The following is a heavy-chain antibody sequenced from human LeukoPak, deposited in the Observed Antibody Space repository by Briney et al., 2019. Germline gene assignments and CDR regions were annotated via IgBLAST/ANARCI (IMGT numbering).Heavy chain of an antibody. CDR2: IKPSGGST. J-gene: IGHJ4*02. CDR3: AREVPENFNFDY. D-gene: IGHD2/OR15-2a*01. Sequence: ASVNVPCTASGYTFTSYYTHWVRQAPGQGLEGMGIIKPSGGSTLYAQKFQGRVTVTSDMSTSTVYVELSSLRSEDTAVYYCAREVPENFNFDYWGQGTLVTVSS. V-gene: IGHV1-46*01. CDR1: GYTFTSYY.